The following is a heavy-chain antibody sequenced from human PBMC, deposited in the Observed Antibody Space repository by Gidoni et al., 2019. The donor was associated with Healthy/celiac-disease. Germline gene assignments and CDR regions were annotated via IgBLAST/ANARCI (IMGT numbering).Heavy chain of an antibody. Sequence: QVQLQESGPGLVKPSETLSLTCTVSGGSISSYYWSWIRQPAGKGLEWIGRIYTSGSTNYNPSLKSRVTMSVDTSKNQFSLKLSSVTAADTAVYYCAREVYRSGGSCYPAANWFDPWGQGTLVTVSS. CDR2: IYTSGST. CDR1: GGSISSYY. CDR3: AREVYRSGGSCYPAANWFDP. D-gene: IGHD2-15*01. J-gene: IGHJ5*02. V-gene: IGHV4-4*07.